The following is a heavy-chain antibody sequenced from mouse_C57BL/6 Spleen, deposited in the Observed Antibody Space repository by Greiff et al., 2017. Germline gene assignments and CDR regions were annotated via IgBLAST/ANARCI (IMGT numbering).Heavy chain of an antibody. D-gene: IGHD4-1*01. V-gene: IGHV3-6*01. CDR1: GYSITSGYY. CDR3: AARGLGQGPPDY. CDR2: LSYDGSN. J-gene: IGHJ2*01. Sequence: EVQLVESGPGLVKPSQSLSLTRPVTGYSITSGYYWNWIRQFPGNKLEWMGYLSYDGSNNYKPSLKNRIAITRDTSKNQFFLKLNSGTTEDTATYYCAARGLGQGPPDYWGQGTTLTVSS.